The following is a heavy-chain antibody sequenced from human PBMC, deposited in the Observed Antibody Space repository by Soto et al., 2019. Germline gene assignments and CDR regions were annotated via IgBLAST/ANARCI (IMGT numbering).Heavy chain of an antibody. Sequence: PEKLSDTYTVSGGSVSSGSYYWIWIRQPPGKGLEWIGYIYYSGSTNYNPSLKSRVTISVDTSKNQFSLKLSSVTAADTAVYYFSRDTNHKLLLTYWGQRTFVTVS. CDR2: IYYSGST. CDR1: GGSVSSGSYY. V-gene: IGHV4-61*01. J-gene: IGHJ1*01. D-gene: IGHD2-15*01. CDR3: SRDTNHKLLLTY.